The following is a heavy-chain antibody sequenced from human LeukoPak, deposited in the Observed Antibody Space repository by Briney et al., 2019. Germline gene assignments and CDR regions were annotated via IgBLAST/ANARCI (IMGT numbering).Heavy chain of an antibody. CDR3: ARGSSLRDADAFDI. V-gene: IGHV3-21*01. Sequence: PGGSLRLSCAASGFTFSSYSMNWVRQAPGKGLEWVSSISSSSSYIYYADSVKGRFTISRDNAKNSLYLQMNSLRAEDTAVYYCARGSSLRDADAFDIWGQGTMVTVSS. J-gene: IGHJ3*02. CDR1: GFTFSSYS. D-gene: IGHD6-6*01. CDR2: ISSSSSYI.